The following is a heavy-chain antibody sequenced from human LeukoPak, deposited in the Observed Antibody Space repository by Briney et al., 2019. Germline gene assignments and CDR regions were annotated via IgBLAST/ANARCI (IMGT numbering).Heavy chain of an antibody. CDR2: IYYRGST. V-gene: IGHV4-59*08. J-gene: IGHJ1*01. CDR3: ARHTDSSGWTGYFQH. CDR1: GGSISGYY. Sequence: SETLSLTCTVSGGSISGYYWSWIRQPPGKGLEWIGLIYYRGSTDYNPSLKSRVTISVDTSKNQFSLKLSSVTAADTAVFYCARHTDSSGWTGYFQHWGQGTLVTVSS. D-gene: IGHD6-19*01.